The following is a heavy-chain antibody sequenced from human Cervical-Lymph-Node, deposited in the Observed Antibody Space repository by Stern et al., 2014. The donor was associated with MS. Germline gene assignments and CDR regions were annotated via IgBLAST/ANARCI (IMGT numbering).Heavy chain of an antibody. Sequence: QLQLQESGPGLVRPSETLSLTCILSGGSISSYYWSWVRQPPGKALEWVGHMYFSGGANYNPSLKSRVTIAVDMSKNQFSLKLSSVTAADTAVYYCARAPYDYTNWYGMDVWGQGTTVSVSS. V-gene: IGHV4-59*01. J-gene: IGHJ6*02. D-gene: IGHD4-11*01. CDR3: ARAPYDYTNWYGMDV. CDR2: MYFSGGA. CDR1: GGSISSYY.